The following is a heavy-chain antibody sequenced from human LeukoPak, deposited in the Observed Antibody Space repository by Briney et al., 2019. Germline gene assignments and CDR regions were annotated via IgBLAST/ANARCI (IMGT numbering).Heavy chain of an antibody. Sequence: ASVKVSCKASGGTFSNSPIAWVRQAPGQGLEWMGGISPILGTANYAQKFQGRVTITMDESTSTAYMELSSLRSEDTAVYYCARERVWGAFDIWGQGTLVTVS. D-gene: IGHD6-13*01. CDR1: GGTFSNSP. CDR3: ARERVWGAFDI. CDR2: ISPILGTA. V-gene: IGHV1-69*16. J-gene: IGHJ3*02.